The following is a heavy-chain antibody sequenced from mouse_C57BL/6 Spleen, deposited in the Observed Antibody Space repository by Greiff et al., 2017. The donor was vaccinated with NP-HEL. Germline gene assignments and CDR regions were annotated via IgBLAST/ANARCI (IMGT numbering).Heavy chain of an antibody. J-gene: IGHJ4*01. CDR1: GYTFTSYW. CDR2: IDPSDSYT. V-gene: IGHV1-69*01. D-gene: IGHD1-1*01. Sequence: QVQLQQSGAELVMPGASVKLSCKASGYTFTSYWMHWVKQRPGQGLEWIGEIDPSDSYTNYNQKFKGKSTLTVDKSSSTAYMQLSSLTSEDSAVYYCARYGKRVGAMDYWGQGTSVTVSS. CDR3: ARYGKRVGAMDY.